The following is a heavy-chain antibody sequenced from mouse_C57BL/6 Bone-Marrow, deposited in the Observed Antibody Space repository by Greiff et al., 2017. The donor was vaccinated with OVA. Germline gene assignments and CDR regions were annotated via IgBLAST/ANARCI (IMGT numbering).Heavy chain of an antibody. Sequence: VQLQQPGAELVKPGASVKLSCKASGYTFTSYWMHWVKQRPGRGLEWIGRFDPNSGGTKYNEKFKSKATLTVDKPSSTAYMQLSSLTSEDSAVYDCARWRCLYFDYWGQGTTLTVSS. V-gene: IGHV1-72*01. J-gene: IGHJ2*01. CDR3: ARWRCLYFDY. CDR1: GYTFTSYW. CDR2: FDPNSGGT.